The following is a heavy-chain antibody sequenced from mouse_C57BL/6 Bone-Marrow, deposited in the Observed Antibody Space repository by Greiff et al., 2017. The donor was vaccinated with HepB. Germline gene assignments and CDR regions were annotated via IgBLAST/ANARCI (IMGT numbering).Heavy chain of an antibody. CDR2: ISDGGSYT. Sequence: EVQRVESGGGLVKPGGSLKLSCAASGFTFSSYAMSWVRQTPEKRLEWVATISDGGSYTYYPENVKGRFTIARDKAKNNLYLQMSHLKSEDTAMYYCARDRDWDVFAYWGQGTPVTVSA. CDR3: ARDRDWDVFAY. CDR1: GFTFSSYA. J-gene: IGHJ3*01. D-gene: IGHD4-1*01. V-gene: IGHV5-4*01.